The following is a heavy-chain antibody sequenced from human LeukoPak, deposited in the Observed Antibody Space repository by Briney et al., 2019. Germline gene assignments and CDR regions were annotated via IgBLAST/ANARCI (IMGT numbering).Heavy chain of an antibody. CDR2: IYYSGTT. Sequence: PSETLSLTCTVSGGSISSYYWTWIRQPPGKGLEWIGHIYYSGTTNYSPALKSRVTLSVDTSKNQFSLKLTSVTAADTAVYYCARVNYDFWSGYLGQGYMDVWGKGTTVTVSS. V-gene: IGHV4-59*01. CDR1: GGSISSYY. J-gene: IGHJ6*03. CDR3: ARVNYDFWSGYLGQGYMDV. D-gene: IGHD3-3*01.